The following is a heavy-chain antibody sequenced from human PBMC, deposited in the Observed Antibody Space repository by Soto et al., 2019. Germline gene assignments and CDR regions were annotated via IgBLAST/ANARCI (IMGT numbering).Heavy chain of an antibody. J-gene: IGHJ3*02. V-gene: IGHV2-5*02. CDR1: GFSLRISGVG. Sequence: QITLKESGPTLVKPTQTLTLTCTFSGFSLRISGVGVGWIRQPPGKALEWLALIYWDDDKRYSPSLKSRLTIXKAXSKNQVVLTMTNMDPVDTATYYCANSATVRDAFDIWGQGTMVTVSS. CDR3: ANSATVRDAFDI. CDR2: IYWDDDK. D-gene: IGHD2-15*01.